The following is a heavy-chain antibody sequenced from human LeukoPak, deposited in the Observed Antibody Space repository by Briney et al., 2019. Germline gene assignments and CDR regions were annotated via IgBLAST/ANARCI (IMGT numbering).Heavy chain of an antibody. V-gene: IGHV1-18*01. CDR1: GYTFTSYG. D-gene: IGHD2-8*01. J-gene: IGHJ4*02. CDR2: ISAYNGNT. Sequence: ASVKVSCKASGYTFTSYGISWVRQAPGQGLEWMGWISAYNGNTNYAQKFQGRVTMTRDTSISTAYMELSRLRSDDTAVYYCARHCTNGVCSPFDYWGQGALVTVSS. CDR3: ARHCTNGVCSPFDY.